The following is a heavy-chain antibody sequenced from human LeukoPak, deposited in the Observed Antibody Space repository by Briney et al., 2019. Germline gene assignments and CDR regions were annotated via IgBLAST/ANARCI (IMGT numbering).Heavy chain of an antibody. CDR1: GGSIISSHYF. CDR2: IYHSGST. V-gene: IGHV4-39*07. Sequence: SETLSLTCTVSGGSIISSHYFWGWIRQPPGKGLEWIGSIYHSGSTYYNPSLKSRVTISVDTSKNQFSLKLSSVTAADTAVYYCARATGYSSRYNWFDPWGQGTLVTVSS. J-gene: IGHJ5*02. D-gene: IGHD6-13*01. CDR3: ARATGYSSRYNWFDP.